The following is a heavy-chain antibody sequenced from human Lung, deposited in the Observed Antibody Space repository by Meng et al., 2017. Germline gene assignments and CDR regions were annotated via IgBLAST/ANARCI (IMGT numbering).Heavy chain of an antibody. CDR3: ARDIVVTFGELTTLDS. J-gene: IGHJ4*02. CDR1: GYTFTNYA. CDR2: IYAGSENT. V-gene: IGHV1-3*01. D-gene: IGHD2-21*01. Sequence: QVHLVQSGAEVKKPGASVKVSCEASGYTFTNYAMHWVRQAPGQGLEWMGWIYAGSENTEYSQKFQGRVTLTRDTSATTAYMELRSLKSEDTAIYYCARDIVVTFGELTTLDSWGQGTLVTVSS.